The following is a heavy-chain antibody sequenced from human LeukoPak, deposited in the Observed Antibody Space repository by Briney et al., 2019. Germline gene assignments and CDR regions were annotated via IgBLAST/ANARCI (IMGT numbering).Heavy chain of an antibody. CDR2: ISAYNGNT. J-gene: IGHJ4*02. Sequence: ASVKVSCKASGYTFTSYGISWVRQAPGQGLEWMGWISAYNGNTNYAQKLQGRVTMTTDTSTSTTYMELRSLRSDDTAVYYCARVSLVQYYFDYWGQGTLVTVSS. V-gene: IGHV1-18*01. CDR3: ARVSLVQYYFDY. D-gene: IGHD1-1*01. CDR1: GYTFTSYG.